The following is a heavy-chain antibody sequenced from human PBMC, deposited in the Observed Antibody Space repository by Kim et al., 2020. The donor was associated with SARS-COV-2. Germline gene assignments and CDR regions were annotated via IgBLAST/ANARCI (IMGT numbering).Heavy chain of an antibody. Sequence: GGSLRLSCAAYGLTFNNHIIHWVRQAPGKGLEWVAAMSFDGSKYYADSVKGRFTVSRDASETTQFLQVSSLRPDDTALYYCAREGGTSGRCGFFDNWGQGTLVTVSS. CDR2: MSFDGSK. D-gene: IGHD2-21*01. CDR1: GLTFNNHI. V-gene: IGHV3-30*04. J-gene: IGHJ4*02. CDR3: AREGGTSGRCGFFDN.